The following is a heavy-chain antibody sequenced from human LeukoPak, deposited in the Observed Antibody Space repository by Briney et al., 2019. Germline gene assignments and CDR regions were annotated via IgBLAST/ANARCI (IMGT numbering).Heavy chain of an antibody. CDR3: ARGVLRFLEWYNWFDP. Sequence: SETLSLTCAVYGGSFSGYYWSRIRQPPGKGLEWIGEINHSGSTNYNPSLKSRVTISVDTSKNQFSLKLSSVTAADTAVYYCARGVLRFLEWYNWFDPWGQGTLVTVSS. V-gene: IGHV4-34*01. CDR1: GGSFSGYY. D-gene: IGHD3-3*01. CDR2: INHSGST. J-gene: IGHJ5*02.